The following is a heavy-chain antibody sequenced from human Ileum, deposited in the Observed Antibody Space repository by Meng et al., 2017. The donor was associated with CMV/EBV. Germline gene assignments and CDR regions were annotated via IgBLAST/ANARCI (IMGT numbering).Heavy chain of an antibody. V-gene: IGHV3-30*04. D-gene: IGHD6-13*01. CDR1: GFTFSSYA. CDR3: AIGLYSNISQGGGGV. CDR2: ISHDGSNK. J-gene: IGHJ6*02. Sequence: GESLKISCVASGFTFSSYAMHWVRQAPGKGLEWVAVISHDGSNKYYADSVKGRFTISRDNSKNTLYLQMNSLKTEDTAVYYCAIGLYSNISQGGGGVWGQGTTVTVSS.